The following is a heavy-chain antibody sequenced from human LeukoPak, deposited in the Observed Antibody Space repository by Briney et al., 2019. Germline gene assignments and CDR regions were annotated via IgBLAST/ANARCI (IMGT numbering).Heavy chain of an antibody. D-gene: IGHD3-22*01. Sequence: GGSLRLSCAASGFTFSSYGMHWVRQAPGKGLEWVAVIWYDGSNKYYVDSVKGRFTISRDNSKNTLYLQMNSLRAEDTAVYYCARQAREWDYHSNDYYPADLDSWGQGTLVTVSA. CDR1: GFTFSSYG. CDR3: ARQAREWDYHSNDYYPADLDS. V-gene: IGHV3-33*01. CDR2: IWYDGSNK. J-gene: IGHJ4*02.